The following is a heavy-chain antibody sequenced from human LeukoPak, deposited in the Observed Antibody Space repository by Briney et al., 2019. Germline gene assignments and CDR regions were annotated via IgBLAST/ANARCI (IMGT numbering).Heavy chain of an antibody. J-gene: IGHJ4*02. V-gene: IGHV3-23*01. CDR2: ISGSGGST. CDR1: GFTVSSNY. Sequence: PGGSLRLSCAASGFTVSSNYMSWVRQAPGKGLEWVSAISGSGGSTYYADSVKGRFTISRDNSKNTLYLQMNSLRAEDTAVHYCAKLTQLWSFDYWGQGTLVTVSS. D-gene: IGHD5-18*01. CDR3: AKLTQLWSFDY.